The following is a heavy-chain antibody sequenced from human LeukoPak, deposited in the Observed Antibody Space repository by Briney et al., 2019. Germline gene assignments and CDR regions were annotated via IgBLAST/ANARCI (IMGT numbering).Heavy chain of an antibody. CDR3: AKHLGSHSFIFYYPDV. J-gene: IGHJ6*03. Sequence: GGPLRLSCEASQFTFSRFAMRWIRQAPGTGLEGVSTLSGSGTATYYADSVKRRFTLSRDYSENTLYLQMDNLRADDTAVYYCAKHLGSHSFIFYYPDVWGTGTSVIVSS. CDR1: QFTFSRFA. V-gene: IGHV3-23*01. D-gene: IGHD2-21*01. CDR2: LSGSGTAT.